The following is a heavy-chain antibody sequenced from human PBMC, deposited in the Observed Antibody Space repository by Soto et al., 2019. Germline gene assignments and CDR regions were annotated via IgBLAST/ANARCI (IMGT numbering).Heavy chain of an antibody. D-gene: IGHD2-2*01. CDR3: ARDTVSSSWFPLGY. J-gene: IGHJ4*02. V-gene: IGHV3-30-3*01. CDR2: IKSNGDNA. Sequence: GGALRLSFAASGFTFSTYAMDWVLQAPGKGLESVGLIKSNGDNAPYADSVKGRLTISRDNLQKTLFLQTDSLRPEETAIYFCARDTVSSSWFPLGYWGQGTLATVSS. CDR1: GFTFSTYA.